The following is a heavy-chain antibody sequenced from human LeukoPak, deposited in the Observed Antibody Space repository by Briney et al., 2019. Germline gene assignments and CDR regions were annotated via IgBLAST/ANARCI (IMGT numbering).Heavy chain of an antibody. CDR3: ARRSDEDCFDY. CDR1: GGSISSGDYY. Sequence: PSETPSLTCTVSGGSISSGDYYWSWIRQPPGKGLEWRGYIYYSGSTYYNPPLKSRLSISVDTSKNQFSLKLSSVTAAETAVYYCARRSDEDCFDYWGQGTLVRVSS. V-gene: IGHV4-30-4*08. CDR2: IYYSGST. J-gene: IGHJ4*02.